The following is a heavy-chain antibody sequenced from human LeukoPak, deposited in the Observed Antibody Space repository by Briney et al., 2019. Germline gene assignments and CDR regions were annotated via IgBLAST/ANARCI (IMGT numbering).Heavy chain of an antibody. Sequence: GGSLRLSCAASGFTFSSYGMHWVRQAPGKGLEWVAVIWYGGSNKYYADSVKGRFTISRDNSKNTLYLQMNSLRAEDTAVYYCAKGQLLQGYYYYYMDVWGKGTTVTVSS. J-gene: IGHJ6*03. CDR1: GFTFSSYG. CDR2: IWYGGSNK. D-gene: IGHD2-2*01. V-gene: IGHV3-30*02. CDR3: AKGQLLQGYYYYYMDV.